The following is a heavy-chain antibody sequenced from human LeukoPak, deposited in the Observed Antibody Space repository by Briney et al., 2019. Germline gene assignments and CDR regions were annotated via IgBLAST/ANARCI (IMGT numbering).Heavy chain of an antibody. J-gene: IGHJ4*02. V-gene: IGHV3-23*01. CDR2: ISGSGGST. D-gene: IGHD6-19*01. Sequence: GGSLRLSCAASGFTFSSYAMSWVRQAPGKGLEWVSAISGSGGSTYYADSVKGRFTISRDNSKNTLYLQMNSLRAEDTAVYYCAKVSGIAVAGASDCWGQGTLVTVSS. CDR1: GFTFSSYA. CDR3: AKVSGIAVAGASDC.